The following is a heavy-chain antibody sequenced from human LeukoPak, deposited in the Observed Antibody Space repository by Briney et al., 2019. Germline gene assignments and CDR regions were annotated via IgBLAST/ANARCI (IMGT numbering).Heavy chain of an antibody. CDR1: GFTFSTCS. Sequence: GGSLRLSCTASGFTFSTCSMNWVRQAPGKGLEWVSSITSRSDYVYYAASVKGRFTISRDNAKKSLYLQVNSLRAEDTAVYYCASFATSVLINDYWGQGTLVTVSS. CDR2: ITSRSDYV. D-gene: IGHD4-23*01. CDR3: ASFATSVLINDY. J-gene: IGHJ4*02. V-gene: IGHV3-21*01.